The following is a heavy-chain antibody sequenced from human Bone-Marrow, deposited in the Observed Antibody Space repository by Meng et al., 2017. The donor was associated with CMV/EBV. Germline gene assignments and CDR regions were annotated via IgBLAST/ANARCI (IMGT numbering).Heavy chain of an antibody. J-gene: IGHJ4*02. CDR1: GFTFSSYW. Sequence: GGSLRLSCAASGFTFSSYWMHWVRQAPGKGLVWVSRINSDGSSTSYADSVKGRFTISRDNAKNTLYLQMNSLRAEDTALYYCARVDQIVGAYYFDYWGQGTLVTVSS. CDR2: INSDGSST. CDR3: ARVDQIVGAYYFDY. V-gene: IGHV3-74*01. D-gene: IGHD1-26*01.